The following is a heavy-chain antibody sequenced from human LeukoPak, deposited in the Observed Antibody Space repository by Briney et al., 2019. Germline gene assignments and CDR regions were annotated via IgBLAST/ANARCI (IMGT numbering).Heavy chain of an antibody. V-gene: IGHV3-15*01. CDR3: TTDFYGGNLDY. D-gene: IGHD4-23*01. CDR2: IKSKTDSGTT. CDR1: GFTFSNAW. Sequence: PGGSLRLSCAASGFTFSNAWMTWVRQAPGKGLEWVGRIKSKTDSGTTDYAAPAKGRFTISRDDSKSTLSLQMSSLKTEDTAVYYCTTDFYGGNLDYWGQGTLVTVSS. J-gene: IGHJ4*02.